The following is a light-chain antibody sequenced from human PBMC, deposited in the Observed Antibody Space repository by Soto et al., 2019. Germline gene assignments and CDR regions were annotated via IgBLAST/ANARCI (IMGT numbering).Light chain of an antibody. CDR2: DAS. J-gene: IGKJ1*01. CDR3: QQYNGYFRT. Sequence: DIQMTQSPSTLSASVGSRVTITCLASQSVSSWLAWYQQKPGKAPKLLIYDASTLENGVPSRFSGSGSGTEFTLTISSMQPEEFATYHCQQYNGYFRTVGQGNKVDIK. V-gene: IGKV1-5*01. CDR1: QSVSSW.